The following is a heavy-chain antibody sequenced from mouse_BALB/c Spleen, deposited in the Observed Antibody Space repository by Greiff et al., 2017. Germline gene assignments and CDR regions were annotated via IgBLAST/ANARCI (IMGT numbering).Heavy chain of an antibody. V-gene: IGHV1S137*01. J-gene: IGHJ1*01. CDR2: ISTYYGDA. CDR1: GYTFTDYA. D-gene: IGHD2-14*01. CDR3: ARKYDEYFDV. Sequence: QVQLQQSGAELVRPGVSVKISCKGSGYTFTDYAMHWVKQSHAKSLEWIGVISTYYGDASYNQKFKGKATMTVDKSSSTAYMELARLTSEDSAIYYCARKYDEYFDVWGAGTTVTVSS.